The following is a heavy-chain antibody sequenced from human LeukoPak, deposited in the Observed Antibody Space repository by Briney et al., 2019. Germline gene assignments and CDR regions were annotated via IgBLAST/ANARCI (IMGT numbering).Heavy chain of an antibody. CDR1: GGSFSGYY. V-gene: IGHV4-34*01. Sequence: SETLSLTCAVYGGSFSGYYWSWIRQPPGKGLEWIGEINHSGSTNYNPSLKSRVTISVDTSKNQFSLKLSSVTAADTAVYYCARGGVVNSSGYYYVNWFDPWGQGTLVTVS. J-gene: IGHJ5*02. CDR3: ARGGVVNSSGYYYVNWFDP. D-gene: IGHD3-22*01. CDR2: INHSGST.